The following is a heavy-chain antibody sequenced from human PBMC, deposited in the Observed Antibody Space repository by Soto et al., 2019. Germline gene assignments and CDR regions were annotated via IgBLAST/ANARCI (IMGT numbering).Heavy chain of an antibody. CDR2: IHYSGST. D-gene: IGHD6-13*01. J-gene: IGHJ5*02. V-gene: IGHV4-31*03. CDR1: GGSISGEGYN. Sequence: QVQLQESGPGLVEPSQTLSLTCTVSGGSISGEGYNWSWIRQYSGTGLEWIGYIHYSGSTYYNPSLKSRVIISVDTSKTQFFLNLSSVTAADTAVYYCARAWTATAGWANWFDRWGQGTLVTVSS. CDR3: ARAWTATAGWANWFDR.